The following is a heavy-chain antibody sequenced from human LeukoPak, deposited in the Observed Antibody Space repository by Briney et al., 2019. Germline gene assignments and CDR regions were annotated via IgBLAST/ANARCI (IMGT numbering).Heavy chain of an antibody. J-gene: IGHJ4*02. CDR2: ISSSSSYI. CDR1: GFTFSSYS. CDR3: ASAIGSIWYEFDY. V-gene: IGHV3-21*04. D-gene: IGHD6-13*01. Sequence: GGSLRLSCAASGFTFSSYSMNWVRQAPGKGLEWVSSISSSSSYIYYADSVKGRFTISRDNAKNSLYLQMNSLRAEDTAVYYCASAIGSIWYEFDYWGQGTLVTVSS.